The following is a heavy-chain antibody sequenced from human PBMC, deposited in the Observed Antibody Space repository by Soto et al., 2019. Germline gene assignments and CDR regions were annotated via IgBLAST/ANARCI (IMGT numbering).Heavy chain of an antibody. Sequence: QVQLVQPGAEVKRPGSSMRVSCKASGGTFGTYTIAWLRQPPGQGPEWMGGILPIINKSNYAQKFQGRVTITADESPRTAYMDLNSLRFDDTAVYYCARRVAGSAGGFDPWGQRTPVTVS. CDR3: ARRVAGSAGGFDP. J-gene: IGHJ5*02. V-gene: IGHV1-69*01. CDR2: ILPIINKS. CDR1: GGTFGTYT.